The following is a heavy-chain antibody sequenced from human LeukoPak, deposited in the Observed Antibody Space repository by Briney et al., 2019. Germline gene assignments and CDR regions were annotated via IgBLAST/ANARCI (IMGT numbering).Heavy chain of an antibody. J-gene: IGHJ4*02. CDR2: IYPGDSDT. CDR3: ARQILYCSGGRCSCFDH. CDR1: GYSFTSYC. D-gene: IGHD2-15*01. Sequence: GESLKICCKGSGYSFTSYCIGWVRQMPGKGLEWMGIIYPGDSDTRYSPSFQGQVTISADKSISTAYLQWSSLKASDTAMYYCARQILYCSGGRCSCFDHGGQGTLVTVSS. V-gene: IGHV5-51*01.